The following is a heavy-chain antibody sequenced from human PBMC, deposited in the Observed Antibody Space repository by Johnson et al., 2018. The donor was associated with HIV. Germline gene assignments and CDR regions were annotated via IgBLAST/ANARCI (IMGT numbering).Heavy chain of an antibody. V-gene: IGHV3-30*03. CDR3: ARGGYCRITNCYRGNAFDI. CDR1: GFTFSSYG. CDR2: ISYDGSNK. J-gene: IGHJ3*02. Sequence: QVQLVESGGGVVQPGRSLRLSCAASGFTFSSYGMHWVRQAPGKGLEWVAVISYDGSNKYYADSVKGRFTISRDNSKNTLYLQMNSLRAEDTAFYYCARGGYCRITNCYRGNAFDIWGPGTMVTVSS. D-gene: IGHD2-2*01.